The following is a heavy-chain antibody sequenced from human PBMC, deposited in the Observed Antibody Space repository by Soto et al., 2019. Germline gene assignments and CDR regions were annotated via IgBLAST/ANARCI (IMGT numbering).Heavy chain of an antibody. CDR3: ATYRPVSSGANWFDP. CDR1: GGTFSKYG. Sequence: QLVQSGAEVKKPGSSVKVSCQAFGGTFSKYGVSWVRQAPGQGLQWMGGITPMLGTSTITQRFHDRVTLTADEFTTVAYMELNSLSSEDTAIYYCATYRPVSSGANWFDPWGQGTLVTVSP. V-gene: IGHV1-69*01. J-gene: IGHJ5*02. D-gene: IGHD6-19*01. CDR2: ITPMLGTS.